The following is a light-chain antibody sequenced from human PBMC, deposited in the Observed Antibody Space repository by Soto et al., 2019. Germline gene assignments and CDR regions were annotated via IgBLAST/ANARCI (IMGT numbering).Light chain of an antibody. V-gene: IGLV2-14*01. CDR2: DVS. CDR3: SSYTSSSTLAV. CDR1: SSDVGGYNY. Sequence: QSVLTQPASVSGSPGQSITISCTGTSSDVGGYNYVSWYQQHPGKAPKLMIYDVSNRPSGVSNRFSGSKSGNTASLTISGLQAEDDADYYCSSYTSSSTLAVFGGGTKLTDL. J-gene: IGLJ2*01.